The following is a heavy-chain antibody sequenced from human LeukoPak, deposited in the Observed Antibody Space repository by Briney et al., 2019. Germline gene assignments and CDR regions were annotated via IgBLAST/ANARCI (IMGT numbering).Heavy chain of an antibody. CDR3: ARTHYYDILTGYYQS. CDR1: GGTFSSYA. V-gene: IGHV1-69*01. Sequence: SVKVSCKASGGTFSSYAISWVRQAPGQGLEWMGGTIPIFGTANYAQKFQGRVTITADESTSTAYMELSSLRSEDTAVYYCARTHYYDILTGYYQSWGQGTLVTVSS. D-gene: IGHD3-9*01. CDR2: TIPIFGTA. J-gene: IGHJ5*02.